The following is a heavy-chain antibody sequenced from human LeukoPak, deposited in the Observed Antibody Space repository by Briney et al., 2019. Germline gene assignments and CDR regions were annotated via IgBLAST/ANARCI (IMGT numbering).Heavy chain of an antibody. J-gene: IGHJ5*02. D-gene: IGHD3-10*01. CDR1: GFTFSSYS. CDR3: ARDAGVWFDP. Sequence: GGSLRLSCAASGFTFSSYSMNWVRQAPGKGLEWVSYISSGSNTIYYAVSVKGRFTISRDNAKNSLYLQMNSLRAEDTAVYYCARDAGVWFDPWGQGTLVTVSS. CDR2: ISSGSNTI. V-gene: IGHV3-48*01.